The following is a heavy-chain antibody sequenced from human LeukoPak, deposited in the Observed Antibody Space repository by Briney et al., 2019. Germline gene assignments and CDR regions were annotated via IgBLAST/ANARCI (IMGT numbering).Heavy chain of an antibody. CDR1: GGSFSGYY. CDR3: ARAHQYYDSWRD. CDR2: INHSGST. Sequence: SETLSLTCAVYGGSFSGYYWSWIRQPPGKGLEWIGEINHSGSTNYNPSLKSRVTISVDTSKNQFSLKLSSVTAADTAVYYCARAHQYYDSWRDWGQGTLVTVSS. V-gene: IGHV4-34*01. D-gene: IGHD3-22*01. J-gene: IGHJ4*02.